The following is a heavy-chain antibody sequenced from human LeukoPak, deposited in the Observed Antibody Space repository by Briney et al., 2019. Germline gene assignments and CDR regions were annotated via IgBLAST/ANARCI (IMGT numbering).Heavy chain of an antibody. V-gene: IGHV3-21*06. Sequence: GGSLRLSCAASGFTFSSYGMSWVRQAPGKGLEWVSSISGNSRYIYYADSMRGRFTISRDNAKNSLYLQMNSLKPEDTAVYYCAELGITMIGGVWGKGTTVTISS. CDR2: ISGNSRYI. CDR3: AELGITMIGGV. D-gene: IGHD3-10*02. J-gene: IGHJ6*04. CDR1: GFTFSSYG.